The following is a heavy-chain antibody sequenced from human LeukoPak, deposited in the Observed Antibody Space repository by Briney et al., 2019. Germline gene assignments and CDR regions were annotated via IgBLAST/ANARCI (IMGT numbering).Heavy chain of an antibody. D-gene: IGHD6-19*01. Sequence: ASVKVSCKASRGTFSSYAISWVRQAPGQGLEWLGRIIPIFGTANYAQKFQGRVTITTDESTSTAYMELSSLRSEDTAVYYCARDSSGWPSDYWGQGTLVTVSS. J-gene: IGHJ4*02. CDR1: RGTFSSYA. CDR3: ARDSSGWPSDY. V-gene: IGHV1-69*05. CDR2: IIPIFGTA.